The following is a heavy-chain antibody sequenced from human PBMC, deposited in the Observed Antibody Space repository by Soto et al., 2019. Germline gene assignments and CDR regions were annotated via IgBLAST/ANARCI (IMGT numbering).Heavy chain of an antibody. J-gene: IGHJ2*01. CDR3: ARASPPAYSGYQLSPWWYFDL. CDR1: GYTFTSYA. Sequence: QVQLVQSGAEEKKPGASVKVSCKASGYTFTSYAMHWVRQAPGQRLEWMGWINAGNGDTKYSQKFQGRVTITRDSAAXXVXLXXRRHRSEDRAVHYVARASPPAYSGYQLSPWWYFDLWGRGSMVTVCS. CDR2: INAGNGDT. D-gene: IGHD5-12*01. V-gene: IGHV1-3*05.